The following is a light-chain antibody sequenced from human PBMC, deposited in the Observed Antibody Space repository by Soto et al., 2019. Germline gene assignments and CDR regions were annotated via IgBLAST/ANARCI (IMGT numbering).Light chain of an antibody. CDR1: TSDVGGYNY. CDR2: EVS. Sequence: QSVLAQPASVSGSPGQSITISCTGTTSDVGGYNYVSWYQHHPDKAPKLMIYEVSNRPSGVSNRFSGSKSGNTASLTTSGLQTADEADYYCSSYTSGSTLVFGTGTKVTVL. V-gene: IGLV2-14*01. J-gene: IGLJ1*01. CDR3: SSYTSGSTLV.